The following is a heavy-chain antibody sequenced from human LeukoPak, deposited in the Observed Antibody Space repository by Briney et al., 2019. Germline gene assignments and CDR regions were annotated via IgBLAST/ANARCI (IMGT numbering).Heavy chain of an antibody. Sequence: PGGSLRLSCAASGFTFSSYGMHWVRQAPGKGLEWVAVISYDGSNKYYADSVKGRFTISRDNSKNTLYLQMNSLRAEDTAVYYCAKEYYDILTGYPGPLDYWGQGTLVTVSS. V-gene: IGHV3-30*18. D-gene: IGHD3-9*01. CDR2: ISYDGSNK. CDR3: AKEYYDILTGYPGPLDY. J-gene: IGHJ4*02. CDR1: GFTFSSYG.